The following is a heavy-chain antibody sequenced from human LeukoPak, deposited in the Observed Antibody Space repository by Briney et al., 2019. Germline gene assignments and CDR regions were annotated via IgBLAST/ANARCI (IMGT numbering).Heavy chain of an antibody. Sequence: GESLKISCKGSGYVFSSYWIGWVRQMPGKGLECMGIICPGDSDTRYSQSFQGQVTISADKSITTAYLQWSSLKASDTAMYYCARHTTVGGSLRFDYWGQGTLVSVSS. CDR2: ICPGDSDT. J-gene: IGHJ4*02. D-gene: IGHD4-23*01. V-gene: IGHV5-51*01. CDR3: ARHTTVGGSLRFDY. CDR1: GYVFSSYW.